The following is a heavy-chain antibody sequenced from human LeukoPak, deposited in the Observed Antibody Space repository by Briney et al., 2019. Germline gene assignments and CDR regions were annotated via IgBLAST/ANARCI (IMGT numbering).Heavy chain of an antibody. J-gene: IGHJ4*02. V-gene: IGHV4-34*01. D-gene: IGHD3-10*01. CDR3: VRGNLHGSYYFDY. CDR2: INHSGST. Sequence: SETLSLTCAVYGGSFSGYYWSWIRQPPGKGLEWIGEINHSGSTNYNPSLKSRVTISVDTSKNQFSLKLSSVTVADTAVYYCVRGNLHGSYYFDYWGQGTLVTVSS. CDR1: GGSFSGYY.